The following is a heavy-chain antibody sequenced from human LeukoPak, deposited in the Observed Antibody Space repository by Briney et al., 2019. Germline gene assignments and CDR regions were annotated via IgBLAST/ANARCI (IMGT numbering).Heavy chain of an antibody. CDR3: ARQVAVAGTIYYYYMDV. CDR2: IYTSGST. D-gene: IGHD6-19*01. Sequence: SETLSLTCTVSGGSISSYSWSWIRQPPGKGLEWIGYIYTSGSTNYNPSLKSRVTISVDTSKNQFSLNLSSVTAADTAVYYCARQVAVAGTIYYYYMDVWGKGTTVTVSS. J-gene: IGHJ6*03. V-gene: IGHV4-4*09. CDR1: GGSISSYS.